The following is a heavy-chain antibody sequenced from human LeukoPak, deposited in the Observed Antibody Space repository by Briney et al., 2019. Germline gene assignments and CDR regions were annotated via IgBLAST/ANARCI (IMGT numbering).Heavy chain of an antibody. CDR1: GGTFSSYA. CDR2: IIPIFGTA. V-gene: IGHV1-69*06. CDR3: ARAYYGSGSYYNDFDY. Sequence: ASVKVSCKASGGTFSSYAISWVRQAPGQGLEWMGRIIPIFGTANCAQKFQGRVTITADKSTSTAYMELSSLRPEDTAVYYCARAYYGSGSYYNDFDYWGQGTLVTVSS. D-gene: IGHD3-10*01. J-gene: IGHJ4*02.